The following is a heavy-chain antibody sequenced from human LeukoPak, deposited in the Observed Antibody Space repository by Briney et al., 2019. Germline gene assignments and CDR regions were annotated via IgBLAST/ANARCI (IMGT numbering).Heavy chain of an antibody. CDR3: ARDGIGSDYVRYFDY. J-gene: IGHJ4*02. V-gene: IGHV1-18*01. Sequence: ASVKVSCKASGYTFTSYGISWVRQAPGQGLEWMGWISAYNGNTNYAQKLQGKVTMTTDTSTSTAYMELRSLRSDDTAVYYCARDGIGSDYVRYFDYWGQGTLVTVSS. D-gene: IGHD3-10*02. CDR2: ISAYNGNT. CDR1: GYTFTSYG.